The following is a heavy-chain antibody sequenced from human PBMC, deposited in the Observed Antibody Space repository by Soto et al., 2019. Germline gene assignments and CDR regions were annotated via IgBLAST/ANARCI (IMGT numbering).Heavy chain of an antibody. D-gene: IGHD2-15*01. J-gene: IGHJ6*02. V-gene: IGHV3-48*03. Sequence: PGGSLGLSCADSGVTFSSYEMNWVRQAPGKGLEWVSYISSSGSTIYYADSVKGRFTISRDNAKNSLYLQMNSLRAEDTAVYYCASSCSGGSCPYNYYYYGMDVWGQGTTVTVSS. CDR2: ISSSGSTI. CDR1: GVTFSSYE. CDR3: ASSCSGGSCPYNYYYYGMDV.